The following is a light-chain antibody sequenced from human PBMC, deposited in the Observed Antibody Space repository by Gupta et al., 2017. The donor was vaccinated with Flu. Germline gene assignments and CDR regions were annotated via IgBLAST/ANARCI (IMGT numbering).Light chain of an antibody. J-gene: IGLJ2*01. CDR1: SSDVGGYNY. CDR2: EVS. Sequence: TSSDVGGYNYVSWYQQHPGKAPNLMIYEVSNRPSGVSNRFSGSKSGNTASLTISGLQAEDEADYYCSSYTSSGTLVFGGGTKLTVL. CDR3: SSYTSSGTLV. V-gene: IGLV2-14*01.